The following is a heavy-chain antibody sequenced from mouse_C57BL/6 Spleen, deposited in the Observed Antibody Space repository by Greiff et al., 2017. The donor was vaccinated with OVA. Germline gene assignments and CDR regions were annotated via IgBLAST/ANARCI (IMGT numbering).Heavy chain of an antibody. V-gene: IGHV5-4*01. D-gene: IGHD1-1*01. CDR1: GFTFSSYA. CDR2: ISDGGSYT. Sequence: DVHLVESGGGLVKPGGSLKLSCAASGFTFSSYAMSWVRQTPEKRLEWVATISDGGSYTYYPDNVKGRFTISRDNAKNNLYLQMSHLKSEDTAMYYCAREGGNYGSSSYWYFDVWGTGTTVTVSS. J-gene: IGHJ1*03. CDR3: AREGGNYGSSSYWYFDV.